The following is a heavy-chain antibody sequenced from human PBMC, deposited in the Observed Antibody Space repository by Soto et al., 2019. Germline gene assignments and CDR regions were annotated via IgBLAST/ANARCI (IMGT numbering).Heavy chain of an antibody. Sequence: DVQVLESGGGFVQPGGSLRLSCAASGFTFSSYAMSWVRQAPGKGLEWVSTISAGGGNTYYADSVKGRFTISRDNSKNTLYLQMNSLRAEDTAVYYCAKRGLREIKDDYWGQGTLVTVSS. CDR1: GFTFSSYA. J-gene: IGHJ4*02. CDR3: AKRGLREIKDDY. D-gene: IGHD4-17*01. CDR2: ISAGGGNT. V-gene: IGHV3-23*01.